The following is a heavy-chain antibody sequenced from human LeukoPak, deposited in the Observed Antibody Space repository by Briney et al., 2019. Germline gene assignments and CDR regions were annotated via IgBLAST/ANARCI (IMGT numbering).Heavy chain of an antibody. CDR3: ARGREFSRRWRTTVTTPLDY. D-gene: IGHD4-17*01. CDR2: INHSGST. V-gene: IGHV4-34*01. Sequence: SETLSLTCAVYGGSFSGYYWSWIRQPPGKGLEWIGEINHSGSTNHNPSLKSRVTISVDTSKNQFSLKLSSVTAADTAVYYCARGREFSRRWRTTVTTPLDYWGQGTLVTVSS. CDR1: GGSFSGYY. J-gene: IGHJ4*02.